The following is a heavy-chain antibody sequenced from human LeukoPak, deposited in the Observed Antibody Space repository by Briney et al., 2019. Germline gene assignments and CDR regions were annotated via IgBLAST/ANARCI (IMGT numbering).Heavy chain of an antibody. J-gene: IGHJ4*02. D-gene: IGHD3-22*01. V-gene: IGHV4-59*01. Sequence: SETPSLTCTVSGGSISSYYWSWIRQPPGKGLEWIGYIYYSGSTNYNPSLKSRVTISVDTSKNQFSLKLSSVTAADTAVYYCARGDYYDSSGYSEIFNYWGQGTLVTVSS. CDR3: ARGDYYDSSGYSEIFNY. CDR2: IYYSGST. CDR1: GGSISSYY.